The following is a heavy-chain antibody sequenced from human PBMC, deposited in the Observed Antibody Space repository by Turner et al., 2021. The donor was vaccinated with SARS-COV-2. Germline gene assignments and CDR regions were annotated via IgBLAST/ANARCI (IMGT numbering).Heavy chain of an antibody. CDR2: IGTAGDT. Sequence: EVQLVESGGGLVQPGGSLRLPCAASGFTFSSYDMHWVRQATGKGLEWGSAIGTAGDTYYPGSVKGRFTISRENAKNSLYLQMNSLRAGDTAVYYCARATDYYDSSGYYHTGAFDIWGQGTMVTVSS. CDR1: GFTFSSYD. D-gene: IGHD3-22*01. J-gene: IGHJ3*02. CDR3: ARATDYYDSSGYYHTGAFDI. V-gene: IGHV3-13*04.